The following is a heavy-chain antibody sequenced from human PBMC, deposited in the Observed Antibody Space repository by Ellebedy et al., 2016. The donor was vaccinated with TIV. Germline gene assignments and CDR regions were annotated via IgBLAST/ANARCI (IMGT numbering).Heavy chain of an antibody. V-gene: IGHV3-23*01. CDR3: AKRGPYDSSGYPPDS. D-gene: IGHD3-22*01. Sequence: GGSLRLXXAASGFTFSTYAMHWVRQAPGKWLEWVSSISGSGPTTFYADSAKGRFSISRDNSNNTLYLQMNSLRAEDAAVYFCAKRGPYDSSGYPPDSWGQGTLVTVSS. CDR2: ISGSGPTT. J-gene: IGHJ4*02. CDR1: GFTFSTYA.